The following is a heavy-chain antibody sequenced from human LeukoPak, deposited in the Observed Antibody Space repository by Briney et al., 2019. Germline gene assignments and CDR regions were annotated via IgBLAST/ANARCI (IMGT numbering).Heavy chain of an antibody. J-gene: IGHJ4*02. D-gene: IGHD3-9*01. CDR1: GFTFSNYA. Sequence: GASLRLSCAASGFTFSNYAMSWVRQAPGKGLEWVSAITGGGSGIYYADSMKSRFTISRDNSKNTLYLQIDGLRAEDTAVYYCAKWGDYDVLTGYYVSDYWGQGTLVTVSS. V-gene: IGHV3-23*01. CDR2: ITGGGSGI. CDR3: AKWGDYDVLTGYYVSDY.